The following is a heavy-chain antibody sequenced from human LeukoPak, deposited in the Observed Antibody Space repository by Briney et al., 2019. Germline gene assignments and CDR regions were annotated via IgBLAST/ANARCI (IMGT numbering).Heavy chain of an antibody. CDR1: GFTFSSYG. V-gene: IGHV3-23*01. D-gene: IGHD3-16*01. Sequence: GGSLRLSCAASGFTFSSYGMSWVRQAPGKGLEWVSAISGSGGSTYYADSVKGRFTISRDNSKNTLYLQMNSLRAEDTAVYYCARVRWGGLYYFDYWGQGTLVTVSS. CDR2: ISGSGGST. J-gene: IGHJ4*02. CDR3: ARVRWGGLYYFDY.